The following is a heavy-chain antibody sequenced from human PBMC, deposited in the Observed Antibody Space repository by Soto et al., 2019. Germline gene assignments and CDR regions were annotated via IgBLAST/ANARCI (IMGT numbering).Heavy chain of an antibody. CDR3: ARGPTYYYDSSGYYY. Sequence: EVQVVESGGGLVQPGGSLRLSCAASGFTFSSYWMSWVRQAPGKGLEWVANIKQDGSEKYYVDSVKGRFTISRDNAKNSLYLQMNSLRAEDTAVYYCARGPTYYYDSSGYYYWGQGTLVTVSS. CDR2: IKQDGSEK. D-gene: IGHD3-22*01. V-gene: IGHV3-7*03. CDR1: GFTFSSYW. J-gene: IGHJ4*02.